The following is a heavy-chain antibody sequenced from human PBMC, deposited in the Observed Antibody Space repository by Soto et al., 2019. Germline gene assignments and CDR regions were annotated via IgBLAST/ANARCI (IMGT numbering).Heavy chain of an antibody. J-gene: IGHJ4*02. CDR2: ISGSGGST. CDR1: GFTFSSYA. V-gene: IGHV3-23*01. Sequence: GGSLRLSCAASGFTFSSYAMSWVRQAPGKGLDWVSAISGSGGSTFYADSVKGRFTISRDNSKNTLYLQMNSLRAEDTAVYYCAKVRRAVAGTGADYFDYWGQGTLVTVSS. D-gene: IGHD6-19*01. CDR3: AKVRRAVAGTGADYFDY.